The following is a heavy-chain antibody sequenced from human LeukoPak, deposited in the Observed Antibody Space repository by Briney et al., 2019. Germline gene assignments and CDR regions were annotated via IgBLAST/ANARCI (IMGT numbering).Heavy chain of an antibody. D-gene: IGHD3-10*01. J-gene: IGHJ6*03. CDR2: INHSGST. CDR1: GGSFSGYY. V-gene: IGHV4-34*01. CDR3: AREATYYGSGSYYLSPAYYYMDV. Sequence: SETLSLTCAVYGGSFSGYYWSWIRQPPGKGLEWIGEINHSGSTNYNPSLKSRVTISVDTSKNQFSLKLSSVTAADTAVYYCAREATYYGSGSYYLSPAYYYMDVWGKGTTVTVSS.